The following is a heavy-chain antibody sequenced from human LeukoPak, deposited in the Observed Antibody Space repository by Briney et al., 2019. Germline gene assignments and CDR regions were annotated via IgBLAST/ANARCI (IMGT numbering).Heavy chain of an antibody. J-gene: IGHJ6*02. CDR3: VRDVHGYYNSGTYYIPKGMVV. Sequence: ASVKVSCKASGYTFTSYGVTWVRQAPGQGLEWMGWISAYNGNTIYAQKLQGRVTMTTDTSTSTAYLDLRSLRSDDTAVYYCVRDVHGYYNSGTYYIPKGMVVWGQGTTVTVSS. V-gene: IGHV1-18*01. CDR1: GYTFTSYG. D-gene: IGHD3-10*01. CDR2: ISAYNGNT.